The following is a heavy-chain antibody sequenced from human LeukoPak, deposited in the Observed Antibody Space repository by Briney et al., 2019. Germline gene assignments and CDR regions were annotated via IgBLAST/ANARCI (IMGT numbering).Heavy chain of an antibody. CDR2: ISWNSGSI. CDR3: AKALYSSSSPFDY. V-gene: IGHV3-9*01. D-gene: IGHD6-6*01. Sequence: GGSLRLSCAASGFTFDDYAMHWVRQAPGKGPEWVSGISWNSGSIGYADSVKGRFTISRDNAKNSLYLQMNSLRAEDTALYYCAKALYSSSSPFDYWGQGTLVTVSS. J-gene: IGHJ4*02. CDR1: GFTFDDYA.